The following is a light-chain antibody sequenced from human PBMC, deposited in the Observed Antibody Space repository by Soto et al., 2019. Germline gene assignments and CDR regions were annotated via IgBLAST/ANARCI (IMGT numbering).Light chain of an antibody. CDR1: QSVSSSY. CDR2: GAS. CDR3: EHYCSSLTWT. J-gene: IGKJ1*01. Sequence: EIVLTQSPGTLSLSPGERATLSCRASQSVSSSYLAWYQQKPGQAPRLLIYGASSRATGIPDRFSVSGSGADSTFAIRRLVAEDWAEYYYEHYCSSLTWTFGQGTKVEIK. V-gene: IGKV3-20*01.